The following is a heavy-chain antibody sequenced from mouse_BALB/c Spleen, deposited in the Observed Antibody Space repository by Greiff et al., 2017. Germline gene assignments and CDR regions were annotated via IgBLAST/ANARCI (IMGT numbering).Heavy chain of an antibody. CDR2: ISSGSSTI. D-gene: IGHD2-4*01. Sequence: EVHLVESGGGLVQPGGSRKLSCAASGFTFSSFGMHWVRQAPEKGLEWVAYISSGSSTIYYADTVKGRFTISRDNPKNTLFLQMTSLRSEDTAMYYCARRPYYDYNYAMDYWGQGTSVTVSS. V-gene: IGHV5-17*02. CDR1: GFTFSSFG. J-gene: IGHJ4*01. CDR3: ARRPYYDYNYAMDY.